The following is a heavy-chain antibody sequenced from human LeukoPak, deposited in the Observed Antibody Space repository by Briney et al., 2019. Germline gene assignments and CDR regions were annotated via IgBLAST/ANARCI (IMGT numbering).Heavy chain of an antibody. CDR1: GVTFSSYS. D-gene: IGHD3-10*01. CDR2: ISSSSSYI. J-gene: IGHJ4*02. CDR3: ARAAVWFGDHLQPGGY. V-gene: IGHV3-21*01. Sequence: PGGSLRLSCAASGVTFSSYSMNWVRQAPGKGLEWVSSISSSSSYIYYADSVKGRFTISRDNAKNSLYLQMNSLRAEDTAVYYCARAAVWFGDHLQPGGYWGQGTLVTVSS.